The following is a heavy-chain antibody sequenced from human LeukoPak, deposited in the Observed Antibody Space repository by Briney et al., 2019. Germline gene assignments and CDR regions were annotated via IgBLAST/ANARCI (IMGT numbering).Heavy chain of an antibody. D-gene: IGHD6-19*01. J-gene: IGHJ4*02. CDR1: GGSISSYY. CDR2: MYYSGRS. V-gene: IGHV4-59*12. CDR3: ARDRGGWVNYYFDY. Sequence: NSSETLSLTCTVSGGSISSYYWSWIRQPPGKGLEWIGYMYYSGRSNYNPSLKGRVTISVDTSKNQFSLKLSSVTAADTAVYYCARDRGGWVNYYFDYWGQGTLVTVSS.